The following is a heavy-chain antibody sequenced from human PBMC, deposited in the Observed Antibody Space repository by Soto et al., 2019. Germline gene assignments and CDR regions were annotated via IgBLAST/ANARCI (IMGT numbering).Heavy chain of an antibody. CDR1: AGSISRYY. CDR3: VGSLMSRAMESFDY. J-gene: IGHJ4*02. D-gene: IGHD5-18*01. Sequence: HVQLQESGPGLVKPSEPLSLTCSVSAGSISRYYWGWVRQSPGEGLEWIAHISYTVDASYNPSLKSRVTISLDTSKNQIALSLMSVTSADTAVYYCVGSLMSRAMESFDYWGQGTLVTVTS. CDR2: ISYTVDA. V-gene: IGHV4-59*01.